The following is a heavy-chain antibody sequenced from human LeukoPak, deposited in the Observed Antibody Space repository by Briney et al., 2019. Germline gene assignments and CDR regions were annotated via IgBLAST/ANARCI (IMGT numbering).Heavy chain of an antibody. V-gene: IGHV4-39*07. D-gene: IGHD3-22*01. CDR3: ARRRRVGSSGYFRD. CDR1: GGSISSSSYY. CDR2: MYYTGST. J-gene: IGHJ4*02. Sequence: SETLSLTCSVSGGSISSSSYYWGWIRQPPGKGLEWIGSMYYTGSTYYNPSLKSRVTISRDTSKNQFSLKLSSVTAADTAVYYCARRRRVGSSGYFRDWGQGTLVTVSS.